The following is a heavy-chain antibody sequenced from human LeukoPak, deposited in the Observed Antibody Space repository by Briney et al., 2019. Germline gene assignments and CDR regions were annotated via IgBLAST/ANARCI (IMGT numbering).Heavy chain of an antibody. CDR3: ARTPCSSTSCHNFDY. CDR2: IYYSGST. V-gene: IGHV4-39*01. Sequence: PSETLSLTCTVSGGSISSSSYYWGWIRQPPGKGLEWIGSIYYSGSTYYNPSLKSRVTISVDTSKNQFSLKLSSVTAADTAVYYCARTPCSSTSCHNFDYWSQGTLVTVSS. J-gene: IGHJ4*02. CDR1: GGSISSSSYY. D-gene: IGHD2-2*02.